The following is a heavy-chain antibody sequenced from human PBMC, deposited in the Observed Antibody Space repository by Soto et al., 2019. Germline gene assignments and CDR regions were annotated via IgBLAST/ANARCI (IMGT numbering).Heavy chain of an antibody. J-gene: IGHJ5*02. D-gene: IGHD4-17*01. V-gene: IGHV4-59*01. CDR2: IYYSGST. CDR1: GGSISSYY. Sequence: TSETLSLTCTVSGGSISSYYWSWIRQPPGKGLEWIGYIYYSGSTNYNPSLKSRVTISVDTSKNQFSLKLSSVTAADTAVYYCARGHGDYDWFDPWGQGTLVTVSS. CDR3: ARGHGDYDWFDP.